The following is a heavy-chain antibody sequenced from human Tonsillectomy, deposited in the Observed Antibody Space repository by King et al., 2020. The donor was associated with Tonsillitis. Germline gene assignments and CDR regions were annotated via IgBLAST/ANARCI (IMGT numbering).Heavy chain of an antibody. J-gene: IGHJ4*02. Sequence: LQLQESGPGLVKPSETLSLTCTVSGGSISSTSHYWGWIRQPPGKGLEWIGSIYYTGSTYYKSSLKIRVTISVDTSKNQFSLKLSSVTAADTAVYYCARHPRITMIVYYFDYWGQGTLVTVSS. V-gene: IGHV4-39*01. CDR2: IYYTGST. CDR1: GGSISSTSHY. D-gene: IGHD3-22*01. CDR3: ARHPRITMIVYYFDY.